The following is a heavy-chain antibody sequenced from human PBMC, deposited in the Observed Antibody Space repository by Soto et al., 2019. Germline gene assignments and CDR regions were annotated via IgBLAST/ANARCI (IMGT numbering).Heavy chain of an antibody. CDR1: GYTFTSYY. V-gene: IGHV1-46*01. J-gene: IGHJ5*02. D-gene: IGHD6-19*01. CDR2: INPSGGST. CDR3: AGDLERGSGGGCWFDP. Sequence: QVQLVQSGAEVKKPGASVKVSCKASGYTFTSYYMHWVRQAPGQGLEWMGIINPSGGSTSYAQKFQGRVTMTRDTSTSTVYMELGSLRSEDTAVYYCAGDLERGSGGGCWFDPWGQGTLVTVSS.